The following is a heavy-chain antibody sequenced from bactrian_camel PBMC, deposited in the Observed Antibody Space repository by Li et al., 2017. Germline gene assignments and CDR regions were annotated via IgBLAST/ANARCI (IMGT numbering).Heavy chain of an antibody. Sequence: VQLVESGGGSVQTGGSLTLSCVASGKIESDTYCMAWIRQAPGKGHEWVARLDGTGATTYATSVEGRFTISRDNAKNTVYLQMNSLKSEDTALYYCATIAPWYDGMDYWGAGTQVTVS. CDR2: LDGTGATT. V-gene: IGHV3S40*01. J-gene: IGHJ7*01. CDR1: GKIESDTYC. D-gene: IGHD1*01.